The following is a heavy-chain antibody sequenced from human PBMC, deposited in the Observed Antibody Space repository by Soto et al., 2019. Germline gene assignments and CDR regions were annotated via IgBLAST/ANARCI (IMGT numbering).Heavy chain of an antibody. Sequence: GASVKVSCKASGGTFSSYAISWVRRAPGQGLEWMGGIIPIFSTANYAQKFQGRVTITADKSTSTAYLELSRLRSEDTAVYYCARVLQDTAMAGYYYSRMDVWGQGTTVTVSS. D-gene: IGHD5-18*01. CDR3: ARVLQDTAMAGYYYSRMDV. CDR2: IIPIFSTA. V-gene: IGHV1-69*06. CDR1: GGTFSSYA. J-gene: IGHJ6*02.